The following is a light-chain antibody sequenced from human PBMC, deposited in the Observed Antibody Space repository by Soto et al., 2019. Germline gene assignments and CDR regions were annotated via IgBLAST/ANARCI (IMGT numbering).Light chain of an antibody. CDR3: QQYNNRPPL. V-gene: IGKV3-15*01. CDR1: QSVSSN. CDR2: GAS. Sequence: KVRGQTPNPRAVSPVGRVSLSCRASQSVSSNLAWYQQKPGQAPRLLIHGASTRATGIPARFSGSGSGTEFTLTISSLQSEDFAVYYCQQYNNRPPLFGQGTKVDI. J-gene: IGKJ1*01.